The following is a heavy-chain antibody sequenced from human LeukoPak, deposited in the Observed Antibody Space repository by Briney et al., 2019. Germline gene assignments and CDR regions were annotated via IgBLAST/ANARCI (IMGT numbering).Heavy chain of an antibody. CDR2: ISGSGGST. CDR1: GFIFSSYD. J-gene: IGHJ4*02. V-gene: IGHV3-23*01. CDR3: AKDGILTGYPYYFDY. Sequence: GSLRLSCAASGFIFSSYDMSWVRQAPGKGLEWVSGISGSGGSTYYADSVKGRFTISRDNSKNTLYLQMNSLRAEDTAVYYCAKDGILTGYPYYFDYWGQGTLVTVSS. D-gene: IGHD3-9*01.